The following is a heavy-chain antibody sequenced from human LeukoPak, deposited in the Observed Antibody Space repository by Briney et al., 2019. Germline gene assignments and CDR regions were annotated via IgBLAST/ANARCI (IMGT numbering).Heavy chain of an antibody. CDR2: IIPIFGTA. Sequence: SVKVSCKASGGTFSSYAISWVRQAPGQGVECMGRIIPIFGTANYAQKFQGRVTITTDESTSTAYMELSSLRSEDTAVYYCAREVWSGYYDYFDYWGQGTLVTVSS. V-gene: IGHV1-69*05. D-gene: IGHD3-3*01. J-gene: IGHJ4*02. CDR1: GGTFSSYA. CDR3: AREVWSGYYDYFDY.